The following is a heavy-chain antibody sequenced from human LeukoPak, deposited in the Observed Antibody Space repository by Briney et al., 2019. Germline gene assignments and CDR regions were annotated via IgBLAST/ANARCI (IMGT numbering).Heavy chain of an antibody. CDR1: GGSFSSGDYS. CDR2: LFSSGTT. Sequence: PSETLSLTCTVSGGSFSSGDYSWNWIRQPAGQGLEWIGRLFSSGTTNYNPSLKSRVTISGDTSKNQFSLKLSSVTAADTAVYYCARDPPTGDRPRPTFDYWGQGTLVTVSS. CDR3: ARDPPTGDRPRPTFDY. J-gene: IGHJ4*02. D-gene: IGHD7-27*01. V-gene: IGHV4-61*02.